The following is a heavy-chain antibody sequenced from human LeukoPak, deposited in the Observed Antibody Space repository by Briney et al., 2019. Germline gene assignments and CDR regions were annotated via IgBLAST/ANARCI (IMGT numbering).Heavy chain of an antibody. J-gene: IGHJ3*02. D-gene: IGHD1-26*01. CDR2: IQSGGSST. CDR1: GFSFSSYS. V-gene: IGHV3-74*01. Sequence: GGSLRLSCAASGFSFSSYSMHWVRQAPGKGLVWVSHIQSGGSSTSYADSVKGRFTISRDNAKNTVDLQMNSLRAEDTAVYHCARGGSGCFDIWGQGTMVTVSS. CDR3: ARGGSGCFDI.